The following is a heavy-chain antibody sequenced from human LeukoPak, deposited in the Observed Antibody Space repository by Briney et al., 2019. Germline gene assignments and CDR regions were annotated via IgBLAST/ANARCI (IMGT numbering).Heavy chain of an antibody. CDR2: ISGSGGST. J-gene: IGHJ4*02. Sequence: GGSLRLSCAASGFTFSSYAMSWVRQAPGKGLEWVSAISGSGGSTYYADSVKGRFTISRDNSKNTLYLLMNSLRAEDTAVYYCAKVGSSSWYSFDYWGQGTLVTVSS. V-gene: IGHV3-23*01. D-gene: IGHD6-13*01. CDR1: GFTFSSYA. CDR3: AKVGSSSWYSFDY.